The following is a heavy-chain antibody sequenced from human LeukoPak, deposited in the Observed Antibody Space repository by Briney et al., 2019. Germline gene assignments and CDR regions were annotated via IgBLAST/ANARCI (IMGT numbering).Heavy chain of an antibody. J-gene: IGHJ4*02. CDR1: GYSIRSGYY. Sequence: SETLSLTCKVSGYSIRSGYYWGWIRQPPGKGLEWIGEINHSGSTNYNPSLKSRVTISVDTSKNQFSLKLSSVTAADTAVYYCARAYYDFWSGRWGYFDYWGQGTLVTVSS. D-gene: IGHD3-3*01. V-gene: IGHV4-38-2*02. CDR2: INHSGST. CDR3: ARAYYDFWSGRWGYFDY.